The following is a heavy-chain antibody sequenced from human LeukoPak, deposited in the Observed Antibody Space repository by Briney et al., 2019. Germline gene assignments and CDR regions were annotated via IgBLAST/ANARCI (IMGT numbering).Heavy chain of an antibody. Sequence: PGGSLRLSCAASGFTVSTNYMTWVRQAPGKGLEWVSVIYSGGSTYYADSVKGRFTISRDNSKDTLYLQMISLRAEDTAVYYCARVGYSYAFDVWGQGTMVTVSS. CDR2: IYSGGST. J-gene: IGHJ3*01. CDR3: ARVGYSYAFDV. D-gene: IGHD1-1*01. CDR1: GFTVSTNY. V-gene: IGHV3-66*01.